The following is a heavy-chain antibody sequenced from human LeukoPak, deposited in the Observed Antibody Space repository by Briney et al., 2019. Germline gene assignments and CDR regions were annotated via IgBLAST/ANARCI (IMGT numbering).Heavy chain of an antibody. CDR1: GYTFTSYG. Sequence: GASVKVSCKASGYTFTSYGISWVRQAPGQGLEWMGWISAYNGNTNYAQKLQGRVTMTTDTSTSTAYMELRSLRSDDTAVYYCASTFGGYCSSTSCYGVDDAFDIWGQGTMVTVSS. J-gene: IGHJ3*02. V-gene: IGHV1-18*01. CDR3: ASTFGGYCSSTSCYGVDDAFDI. D-gene: IGHD2-2*01. CDR2: ISAYNGNT.